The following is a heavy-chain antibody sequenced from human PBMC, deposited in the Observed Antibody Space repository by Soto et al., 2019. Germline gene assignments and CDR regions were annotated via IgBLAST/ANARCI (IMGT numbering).Heavy chain of an antibody. Sequence: PSETLSLTCTVSGGSVSSGSYYWSWIRQPPGKGLEWIGYIYYSGSTNYNPSLKSRVTISVDTSKNQFSLKLSSVTAADTAVYYCASGGYSYGYVLDYWGQGTLVTVSS. V-gene: IGHV4-61*01. CDR3: ASGGYSYGYVLDY. J-gene: IGHJ4*02. CDR2: IYYSGST. D-gene: IGHD5-18*01. CDR1: GGSVSSGSYY.